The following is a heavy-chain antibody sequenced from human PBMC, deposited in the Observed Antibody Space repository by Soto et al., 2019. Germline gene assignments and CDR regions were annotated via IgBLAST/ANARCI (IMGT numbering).Heavy chain of an antibody. CDR1: GGSISSGGYY. J-gene: IGHJ6*02. D-gene: IGHD3-22*01. CDR3: ARISYYYDSSGYPSGGYYYGMDV. CDR2: IYYSGST. Sequence: PLETLSLTCTVSGGSISSGGYYWSWIRQHPGKGLEWIGYIYYSGSTYYNPSLKSRVTISVDTSKNQFSLKLSSVTAADTAVYYCARISYYYDSSGYPSGGYYYGMDVWGQGTTVTVSS. V-gene: IGHV4-31*03.